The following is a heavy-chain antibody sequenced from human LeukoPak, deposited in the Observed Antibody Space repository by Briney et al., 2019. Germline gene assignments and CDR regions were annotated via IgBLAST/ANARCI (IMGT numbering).Heavy chain of an antibody. CDR3: AKRGVVIRVILVGFHKEAYYFDS. V-gene: IGHV3-23*01. CDR1: GITLSNYG. Sequence: GGSLRLSCAVSGITLSNYGMSWVRQAPGKGLEWVAGISDSGGRTNYADSVKGRFTISRDNPKNTLYLQMNSLRAEDTAVYFCAKRGVVIRVILVGFHKEAYYFDSWGQEPWSTSPQ. J-gene: IGHJ4*01. D-gene: IGHD3-22*01. CDR2: ISDSGGRT.